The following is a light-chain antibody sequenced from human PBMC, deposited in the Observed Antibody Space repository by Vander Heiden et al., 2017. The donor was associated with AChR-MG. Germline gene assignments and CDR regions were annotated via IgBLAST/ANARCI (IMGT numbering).Light chain of an antibody. CDR3: QQYTRYFRT. CDR1: QSISSW. Sequence: DIQMTQSPSTLSASVGDRLTITCRARQSISSWLAWYQQKPGKAPKLRMYKESTLESGVTSRFSGSGSGTEFTLTISSLQPDDFATYYCQQYTRYFRTFGQGTKVEV. J-gene: IGKJ1*01. CDR2: KES. V-gene: IGKV1-5*03.